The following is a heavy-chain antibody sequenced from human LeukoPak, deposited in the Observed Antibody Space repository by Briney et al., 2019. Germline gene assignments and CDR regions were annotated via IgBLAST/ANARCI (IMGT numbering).Heavy chain of an antibody. CDR3: AKLAVGATERPPFDY. D-gene: IGHD1-26*01. V-gene: IGHV3-30*18. J-gene: IGHJ4*02. CDR2: ISYDGSNK. CDR1: GFTFSSYG. Sequence: GGSLRLSCAASGFTFSSYGMHWVRQAPGKGLEWVAVISYDGSNKYYADSVKGRFTISRDNSKNTLYLQMNSLRAEDTAAYYCAKLAVGATERPPFDYWGQGTLVTVSS.